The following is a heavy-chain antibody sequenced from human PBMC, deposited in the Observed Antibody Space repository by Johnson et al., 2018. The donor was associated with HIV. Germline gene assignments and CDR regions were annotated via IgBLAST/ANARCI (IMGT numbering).Heavy chain of an antibody. Sequence: QVLLVESGGGVVQPGRSLRLSCAASGFTFSSYAMHWVRQAPGKGLEWVAVISYDGSNKYYADSVKGRFTISRDNSKNTLYLQMNSLRAEDTALYYCARGFGNSGYYYGRFGAFDIWGQGTTVTASS. CDR3: ARGFGNSGYYYGRFGAFDI. CDR1: GFTFSSYA. V-gene: IGHV3-30*04. D-gene: IGHD3-22*01. CDR2: ISYDGSNK. J-gene: IGHJ3*02.